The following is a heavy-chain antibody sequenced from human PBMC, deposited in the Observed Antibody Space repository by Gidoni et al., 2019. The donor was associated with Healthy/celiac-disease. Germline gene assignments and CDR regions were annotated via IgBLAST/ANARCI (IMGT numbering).Heavy chain of an antibody. J-gene: IGHJ3*02. CDR2: ISSNGGST. CDR1: GFTFSSYA. V-gene: IGHV3-64*01. Sequence: EVQLVESGGGLVQPGGSLRLSCAASGFTFSSYAMHWVRQAPGKGLEYVSAISSNGGSTYYANSVKGRFTISRDNSKNTLYLQMGSLRAEDMAVYYCAVSRGYDAFDIWGQGTMVTVSS. CDR3: AVSRGYDAFDI. D-gene: IGHD6-25*01.